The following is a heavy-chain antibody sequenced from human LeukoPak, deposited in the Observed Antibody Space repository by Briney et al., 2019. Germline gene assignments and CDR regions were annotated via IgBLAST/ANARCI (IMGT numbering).Heavy chain of an antibody. CDR1: GYSFTSYW. Sequence: GESLKISCKGSGYSFTSYWIGWVRQMPGKGLEWMGIIYPGDSDTRYSPSFQGQVTISADKSISTAYLQWSSLKASDTAMYYCARLPNIVVVVAANPWFDPWGQGTLVTVSS. J-gene: IGHJ5*02. D-gene: IGHD2-15*01. CDR2: IYPGDSDT. CDR3: ARLPNIVVVVAANPWFDP. V-gene: IGHV5-51*01.